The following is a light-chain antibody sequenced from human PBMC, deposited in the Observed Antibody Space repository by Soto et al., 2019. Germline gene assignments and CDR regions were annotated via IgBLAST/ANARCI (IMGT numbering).Light chain of an antibody. J-gene: IGLJ1*01. CDR2: EVS. CDR3: SSYAGSNNLV. Sequence: QSALAQPPSASGSPGQSVTISCTGTSSDVGGYNYVSWYQQHPGKAPKLMIYEVSKRPSGVPDRFSGSKSANTASLTVSGLQAEDEADYYCSSYAGSNNLVFGTGSKGTVL. V-gene: IGLV2-8*01. CDR1: SSDVGGYNY.